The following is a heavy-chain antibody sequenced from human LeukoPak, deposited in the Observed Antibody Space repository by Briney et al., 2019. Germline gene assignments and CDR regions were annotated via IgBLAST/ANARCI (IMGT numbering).Heavy chain of an antibody. CDR3: ARAYYDFWSGYSYFDY. Sequence: PSETLSLTCTVSGGSISSYYWSWIRQPPGKGLEWIGYIYYSGSTNYNPSLKSRVTISVDTSKNQFSLKLSSVTAADTAVYYCARAYYDFWSGYSYFDYWGQGTLVTVPS. J-gene: IGHJ4*02. CDR1: GGSISSYY. V-gene: IGHV4-59*01. D-gene: IGHD3-3*01. CDR2: IYYSGST.